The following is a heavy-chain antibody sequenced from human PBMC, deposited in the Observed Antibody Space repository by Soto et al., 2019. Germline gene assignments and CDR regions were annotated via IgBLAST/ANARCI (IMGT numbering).Heavy chain of an antibody. Sequence: HLVQSGAEVKKPGASVKVSCKASGYTFTSYGITWVRQAPGQGLEWMGWISAHNGNTNYAQKLQDRVTMTTDTSTSTAYMELRSLSSDDTAMYYCARDRAFSNGYYGFYFDYWGQGRLVTVSS. CDR2: ISAHNGNT. CDR1: GYTFTSYG. J-gene: IGHJ4*02. D-gene: IGHD4-17*01. CDR3: ARDRAFSNGYYGFYFDY. V-gene: IGHV1-18*01.